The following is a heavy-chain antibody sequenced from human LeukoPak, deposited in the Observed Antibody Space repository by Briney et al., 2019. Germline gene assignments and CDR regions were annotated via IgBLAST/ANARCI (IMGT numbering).Heavy chain of an antibody. D-gene: IGHD3-22*01. Sequence: SETLSLTCTVSGGSISSYYWKWIRQPPGKGLEWIGYIYYSGSTNYNPSLKSRVTISVDTSKNQFSLKMSSVTAADTAVYYCARASYDSSGSNAFDIWGQGTMVTVSS. CDR2: IYYSGST. V-gene: IGHV4-59*12. J-gene: IGHJ3*02. CDR1: GGSISSYY. CDR3: ARASYDSSGSNAFDI.